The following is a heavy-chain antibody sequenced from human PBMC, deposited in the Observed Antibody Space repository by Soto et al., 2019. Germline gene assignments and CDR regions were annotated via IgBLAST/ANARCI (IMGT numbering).Heavy chain of an antibody. CDR1: GYSFTSYD. D-gene: IGHD3-3*01. CDR2: MNPNSGNT. J-gene: IGHJ4*02. V-gene: IGHV1-8*01. CDR3: ARVGFLAGSPIDY. Sequence: QVQLVQSGAEVKKPGASVKVSCKASGYSFTSYDMNWVRQATGQGLEWMGWMNPNSGNTGYAQKFQGRVTMTRNTSIRTAYMELSSLSSEDTAVYYCARVGFLAGSPIDYWGQGTLVTVSS.